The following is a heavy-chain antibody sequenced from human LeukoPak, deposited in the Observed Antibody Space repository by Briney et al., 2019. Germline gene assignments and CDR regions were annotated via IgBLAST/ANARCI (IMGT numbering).Heavy chain of an antibody. CDR2: ISWNSGSI. Sequence: PGRSLRLSCAASGFTFDDYAMHWVRQAPGKGLEWVSGISWNSGSIGYADSVKGRFTISRDNAKNSLYLQMNSLGAEDTALYYCAKAGHDYGDHTDDAFDIWGQGTMVTVSS. CDR3: AKAGHDYGDHTDDAFDI. D-gene: IGHD4-17*01. CDR1: GFTFDDYA. J-gene: IGHJ3*02. V-gene: IGHV3-9*01.